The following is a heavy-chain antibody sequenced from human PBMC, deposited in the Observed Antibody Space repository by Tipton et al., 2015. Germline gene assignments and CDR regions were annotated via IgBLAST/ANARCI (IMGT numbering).Heavy chain of an antibody. V-gene: IGHV3-7*05. CDR1: GFTFSSFY. CDR3: ARRSARDAFDI. CDR2: IKQDGDDK. Sequence: SLRLSCAASGFTFSSFYMSWVRQAPGRGLEWVANIKQDGDDKFYADSVKGRFTISRDNAKDSLYLQMNSLRAEDTAMYHCARRSARDAFDIWGQGTMVTVSS. J-gene: IGHJ3*02.